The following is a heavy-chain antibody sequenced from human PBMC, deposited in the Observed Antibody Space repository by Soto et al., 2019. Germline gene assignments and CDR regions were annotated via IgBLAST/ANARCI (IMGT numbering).Heavy chain of an antibody. J-gene: IGHJ4*02. D-gene: IGHD2-21*02. CDR1: GGTISSYY. V-gene: IGHV4-59*01. CDR3: SRVRDCGGDCYYYFDY. CDR2: IYYSGST. Sequence: PSETLSLTCTVSGGTISSYYWSWIRQPPGKGLEWIVYIYYSGSTNYNPSLKSRVTISVDTSKNQFSLKLSSVTAADTAVYYCSRVRDCGGDCYYYFDYWGQGTLVTVS.